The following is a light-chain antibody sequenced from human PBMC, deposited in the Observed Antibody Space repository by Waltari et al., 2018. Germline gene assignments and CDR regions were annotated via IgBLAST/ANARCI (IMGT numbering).Light chain of an antibody. CDR2: VVS. CDR1: SSDVGSYNL. J-gene: IGLJ2*01. CDR3: CSYAGSSTL. Sequence: QSALTQPASVSGSPGQSITISCTGTSSDVGSYNLVSWYQQHPGKAPKLMIYVVSKRPAVFSTRFSGSKSGNTASLTISGLQAEDDADYYCCSYAGSSTLFGGGTKLTVL. V-gene: IGLV2-23*02.